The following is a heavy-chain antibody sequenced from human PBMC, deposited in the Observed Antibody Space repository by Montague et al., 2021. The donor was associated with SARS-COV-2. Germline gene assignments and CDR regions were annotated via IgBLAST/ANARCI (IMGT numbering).Heavy chain of an antibody. D-gene: IGHD2-15*01. J-gene: IGHJ4*02. CDR3: AKEMGHGRPFDY. CDR2: IGGSGDT. V-gene: IGHV3-23*01. Sequence: SLRLSCAASGFTSGFIFRKVAMSWVRQAPGKGLEWVSAIGGSGDTYYADSVKGRFAISRDNSKNTLYPQMNSLRADDTAVYYCAKEMGHGRPFDYWGQGALVTVSS. CDR1: GFTSGFIFRKVA.